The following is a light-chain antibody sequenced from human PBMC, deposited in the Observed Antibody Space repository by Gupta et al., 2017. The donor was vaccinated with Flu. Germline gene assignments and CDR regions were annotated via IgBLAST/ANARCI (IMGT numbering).Light chain of an antibody. CDR1: ALPRKY. J-gene: IGLJ3*02. V-gene: IGLV3-25*03. Sequence: GKTARITCSGDALPRKYVYWYQQKSGQAPVMIIYKDSERSSGIPERISGSSSGTTVTLTISGVQAEDEADYYCQSADSSGAYWVFGGGTKLIVL. CDR3: QSADSSGAYWV. CDR2: KDS.